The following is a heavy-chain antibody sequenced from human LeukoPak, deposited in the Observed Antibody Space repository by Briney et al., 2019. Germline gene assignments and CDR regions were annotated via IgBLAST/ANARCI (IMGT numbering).Heavy chain of an antibody. CDR1: GDSMSNHF. J-gene: IGHJ4*02. CDR2: IYGSETT. CDR3: ASRPGGSTWYGVFDY. V-gene: IGHV4-59*11. Sequence: PSETLSLTCTVSGDSMSNHFWSWLRQPPGKGLEWTGYIYGSETTNYNPSLKSRVTMSVDRSENQFSLKLSSVTAADTALYYCASRPGGSTWYGVFDYWSRGTLVTVSS. D-gene: IGHD6-13*01.